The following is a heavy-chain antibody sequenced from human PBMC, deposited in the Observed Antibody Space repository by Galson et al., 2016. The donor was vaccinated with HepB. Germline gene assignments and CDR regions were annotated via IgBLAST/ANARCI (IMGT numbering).Heavy chain of an antibody. Sequence: SETLSLTCAVSNGSISSSKWWSWVRQPPGEGLEWIGEIYHNGSTNYNPSLKGRVTISLDRSKNHFSLKVSSVTAADTAVYFCARRTRITVFGVTIINYYLMDVWGQGTTVTVSS. CDR1: NGSISSSKW. CDR3: ARRTRITVFGVTIINYYLMDV. CDR2: IYHNGST. D-gene: IGHD3-3*01. V-gene: IGHV4-4*02. J-gene: IGHJ6*02.